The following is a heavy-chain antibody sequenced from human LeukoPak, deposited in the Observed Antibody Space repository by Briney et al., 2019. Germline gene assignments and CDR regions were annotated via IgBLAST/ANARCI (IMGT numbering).Heavy chain of an antibody. V-gene: IGHV3-21*01. CDR1: GFTFSSYS. J-gene: IGHJ3*02. CDR2: ISSSSSYI. D-gene: IGHD3-10*01. Sequence: GGSLRLSCAASGFTFSSYSMNWVRQAPGKGLEWVSSISSSSSYIYYADSVKGRFTISRDNAKNSLYLQMNSLRAEDTAVYYCARAREYDRAFDIWGQGTMVTVSS. CDR3: ARAREYDRAFDI.